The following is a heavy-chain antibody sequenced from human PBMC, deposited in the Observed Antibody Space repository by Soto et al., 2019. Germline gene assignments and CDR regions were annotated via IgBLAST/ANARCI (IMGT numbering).Heavy chain of an antibody. CDR1: GFTFSDYY. V-gene: IGHV3-11*05. CDR2: ISSSSSYT. J-gene: IGHJ6*02. Sequence: PGGSLRLSCAASGFTFSDYYMSWIRQAPGKGLEWVSYISSSSSYTDYADSVKGRFTTSRDNSRNIFYLQMNSLTGEDTAVYYCTRDGSPFALDVWGLGTSVTVSS. CDR3: TRDGSPFALDV.